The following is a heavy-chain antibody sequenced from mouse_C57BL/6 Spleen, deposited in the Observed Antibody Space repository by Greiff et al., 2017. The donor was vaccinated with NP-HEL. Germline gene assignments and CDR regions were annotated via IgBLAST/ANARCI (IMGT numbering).Heavy chain of an antibody. CDR3: TPAYYYGSSFDY. CDR2: IRNKANNHAT. J-gene: IGHJ2*01. Sequence: EVQLQQSGGGLVQPGGSMKLSCAASGFTFSDAWMDWVRQSPEKGLEWVAEIRNKANNHATYYAESVKGRFTISRDDSKSSVYLQMNSLRAEDTGIYYCTPAYYYGSSFDYWGQGTTLTVSS. V-gene: IGHV6-6*01. CDR1: GFTFSDAW. D-gene: IGHD1-1*01.